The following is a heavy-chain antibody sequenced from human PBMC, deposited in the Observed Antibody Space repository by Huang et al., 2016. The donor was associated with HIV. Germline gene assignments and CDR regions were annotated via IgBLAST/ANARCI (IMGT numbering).Heavy chain of an antibody. J-gene: IGHJ3*02. V-gene: IGHV3-30*03. Sequence: QVKLVESGGGVVQPGMSLRLSCAASGFTFSNYGVHWVRQATGKGVELVAGMSYDGLFKSYGDSMKGRVAISRDNSNNTFFVSLKNLTIEDTSLYFCVRDNGPRVAKPVGTSDMWGQGTMVTVSS. CDR2: MSYDGLFK. D-gene: IGHD2-15*01. CDR1: GFTFSNYG. CDR3: VRDNGPRVAKPVGTSDM.